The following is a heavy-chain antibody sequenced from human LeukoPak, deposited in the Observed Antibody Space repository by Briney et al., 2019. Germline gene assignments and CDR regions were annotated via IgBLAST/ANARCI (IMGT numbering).Heavy chain of an antibody. V-gene: IGHV3-23*01. CDR3: ATKSPDASSYFDF. CDR1: GLTLSNYD. D-gene: IGHD6-6*01. Sequence: PGGSLRLSCVASGLTLSNYDTTWVRQAPGKGLEYVSSIGSGGYRFYGGSVKGRFSISRDNSQNTVYLQMNSLRGEDTAIYFCATKSPDASSYFDFWGQGILVTVSS. CDR2: IGSGGYR. J-gene: IGHJ4*02.